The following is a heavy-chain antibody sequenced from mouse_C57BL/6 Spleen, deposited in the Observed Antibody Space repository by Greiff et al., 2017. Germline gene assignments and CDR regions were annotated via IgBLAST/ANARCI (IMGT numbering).Heavy chain of an antibody. D-gene: IGHD2-5*01. CDR2: IYPGSGST. V-gene: IGHV1-55*01. Sequence: QVQLQQPGAELVKPGASVKMSCKASGYTFTSYWITWVKQRPGQGLEWIGDIYPGSGSTTYNEKFKSKATLTVDTSSSTAYMQLSSLTSEDSAVYYCARYYSNYEAWFAYWGRGTLVTVSA. J-gene: IGHJ3*01. CDR1: GYTFTSYW. CDR3: ARYYSNYEAWFAY.